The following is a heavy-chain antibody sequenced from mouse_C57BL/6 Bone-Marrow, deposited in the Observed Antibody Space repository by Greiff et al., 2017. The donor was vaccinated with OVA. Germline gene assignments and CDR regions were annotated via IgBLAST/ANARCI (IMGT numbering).Heavy chain of an antibody. CDR1: GYAFSSSW. CDR3: AGFYYGHRGCAD. CDR2: IYPGDGDT. V-gene: IGHV1-82*01. J-gene: IGHJ3*01. Sequence: QVHVKQSGPELVKPGASVKISCKASGYAFSSSWLNWVKQRPGKGLEWIGRIYPGDGDTNYNGKFKGKATLTADKSSSTAYMQLSSLTSEDSAVYFCAGFYYGHRGCADWGEGTLGTVSA. D-gene: IGHD2-1*01.